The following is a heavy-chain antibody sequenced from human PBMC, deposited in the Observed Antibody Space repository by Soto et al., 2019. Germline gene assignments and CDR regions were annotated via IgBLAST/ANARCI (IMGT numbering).Heavy chain of an antibody. V-gene: IGHV3-23*01. J-gene: IGHJ4*02. D-gene: IGHD2-2*02. Sequence: GGSLRLSCAASGFTFSTYAMSWVRQAPGKGLEWVSAVSGSGGSTYYADSVKVRFTISRDNSKSTLYLQMNSLRAEDTAVYYCAKGYRYFDYWGQGALVTVSS. CDR2: VSGSGGST. CDR3: AKGYRYFDY. CDR1: GFTFSTYA.